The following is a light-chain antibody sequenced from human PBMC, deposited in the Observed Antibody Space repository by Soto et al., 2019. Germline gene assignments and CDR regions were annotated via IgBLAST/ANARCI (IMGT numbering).Light chain of an antibody. Sequence: QSVLTQPPSASGTPGQSVTISCSGGSSSIGSHTVNWYQHLPGTAPKLLIYGSNQRPSGVPDRFSGSKSGTSASLAISGLQSEDEADYYCAAWDDSLDGYVVFGGGTKLTVL. V-gene: IGLV1-44*01. CDR2: GSN. CDR3: AAWDDSLDGYVV. J-gene: IGLJ2*01. CDR1: SSSIGSHT.